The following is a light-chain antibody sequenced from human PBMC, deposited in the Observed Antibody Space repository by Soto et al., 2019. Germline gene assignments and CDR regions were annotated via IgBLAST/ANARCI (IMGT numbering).Light chain of an antibody. J-gene: IGLJ1*01. CDR3: ATWDDSLNGLYV. CDR1: NSXXGRNG. CDR2: SNN. Sequence: QSALTQSPSASGTPGQRVTISCSXXNSXXGRNGVNWYQQLPGTAPKLLVYSNNQRPSGVPDRFSGSKSGTSASLAISGLQSEDEADYYCATWDDSLNGLYVFGTGTKVTVL. V-gene: IGLV1-44*01.